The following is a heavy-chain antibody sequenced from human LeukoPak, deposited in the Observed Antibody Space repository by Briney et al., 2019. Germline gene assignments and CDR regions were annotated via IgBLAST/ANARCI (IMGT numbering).Heavy chain of an antibody. Sequence: PSETPSLTCTVSGASLNGYFWSWIRQTDGGGLEWIGRIYGSGSSNYNPSFESRVTVSSDTSKNQFSLELRSVTAADTAVYYCSRDMVRETLMYWFDPWGPGIVVTVSS. V-gene: IGHV4-4*07. CDR2: IYGSGSS. J-gene: IGHJ5*02. D-gene: IGHD3-10*01. CDR3: SRDMVRETLMYWFDP. CDR1: GASLNGYF.